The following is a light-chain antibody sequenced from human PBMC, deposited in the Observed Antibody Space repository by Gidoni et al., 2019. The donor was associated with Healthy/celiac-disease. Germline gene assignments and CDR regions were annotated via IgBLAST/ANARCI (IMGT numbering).Light chain of an antibody. Sequence: DIPMTQSPSSLSASVGDRVTITCRASQSISSYLNWYQQKPGQAPKLLIYAASSLQSGVPSRFSGSGSGTDFTLTISSLQPEDVATYYCQQSYSTPPTFGGGTKVEIK. V-gene: IGKV1-39*01. J-gene: IGKJ4*01. CDR1: QSISSY. CDR2: AAS. CDR3: QQSYSTPPT.